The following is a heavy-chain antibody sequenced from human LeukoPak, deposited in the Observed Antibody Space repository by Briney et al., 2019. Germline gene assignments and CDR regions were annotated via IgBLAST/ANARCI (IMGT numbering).Heavy chain of an antibody. V-gene: IGHV3-23*01. D-gene: IGHD3-10*01. CDR2: ISGSGVST. CDR3: ATSPYGSGSCFEY. J-gene: IGHJ4*02. CDR1: GFTFSSYA. Sequence: PGGCLRLSCAASGFTFSSYAMSWVRQAPGKGLEWVSGISGSGVSTYYADSVKGRFTISRDNSKNTLYLQMNSLRAEDTAVYYCATSPYGSGSCFEYWGQGTLVTVSS.